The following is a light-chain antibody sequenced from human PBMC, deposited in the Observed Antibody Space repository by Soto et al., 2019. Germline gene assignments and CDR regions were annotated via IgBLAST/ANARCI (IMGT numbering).Light chain of an antibody. CDR2: DAS. V-gene: IGKV1-33*01. CDR1: QGIRSW. CDR3: QQYDNLPIT. J-gene: IGKJ5*01. Sequence: DIQRTQSPSSVSTSVGDRVTITCRASQGIRSWLAWYQQKQGKAPKIXIYDASNLETGVPSRFSGSGAGTDFTFTISSLQPEDLATYYCQQYDNLPITFGQGTRLEIK.